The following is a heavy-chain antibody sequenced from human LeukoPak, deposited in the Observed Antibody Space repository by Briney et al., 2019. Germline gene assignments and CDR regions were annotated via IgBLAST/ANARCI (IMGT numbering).Heavy chain of an antibody. CDR2: IYYSGST. J-gene: IGHJ4*02. V-gene: IGHV4-59*11. Sequence: SETLSLTCTVSGGSISSHYWSWIRQPPGEGLEWIGYIYYSGSTNYNPSLKSRVTISVDTSKNQFSLKLSSVTAADTAVYYCARGGSSIAARRDVGAFDYWGQGTLVTVSS. CDR1: GGSISSHY. CDR3: ARGGSSIAARRDVGAFDY. D-gene: IGHD6-6*01.